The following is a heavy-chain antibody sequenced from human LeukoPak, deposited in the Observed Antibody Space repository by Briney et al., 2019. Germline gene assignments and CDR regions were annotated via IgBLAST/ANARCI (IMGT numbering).Heavy chain of an antibody. CDR3: ARDTTYTIFGVVISQEYDY. CDR1: GFTFSSYS. CDR2: ISSSSSYI. V-gene: IGHV3-21*01. Sequence: GGSLRLSCAASGFTFSSYSMNWVRQAPGKGLEWVSSISSSSSYIYYADSVKGRFTISRDNAKNSLYLQMNSLRAEDTAVYYCARDTTYTIFGVVISQEYDYWGQGTLVTVSS. J-gene: IGHJ4*02. D-gene: IGHD3-3*01.